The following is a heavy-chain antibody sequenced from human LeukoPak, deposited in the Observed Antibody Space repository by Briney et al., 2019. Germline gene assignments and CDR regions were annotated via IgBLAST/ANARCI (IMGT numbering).Heavy chain of an antibody. CDR3: ARDSTYFYDSGSSGPHYFDN. V-gene: IGHV3-30*01. D-gene: IGHD3-10*01. CDR2: ISSGGTYE. CDR1: GFAFSNYA. J-gene: IGHJ4*02. Sequence: GGSLRLSCAASGFAFSNYAMHWVRQAPGKGLEWVSLISSGGTYEYYADSVKGRFTISRDNSKNTLYLQLNSLRAEDTAVYYCARDSTYFYDSGSSGPHYFDNWGQGTLVTVSS.